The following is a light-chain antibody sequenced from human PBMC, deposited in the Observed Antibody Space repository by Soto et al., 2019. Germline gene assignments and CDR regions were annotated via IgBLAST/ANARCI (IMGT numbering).Light chain of an antibody. CDR1: TGAVTSGYY. CDR3: LLYYGGAQV. Sequence: QAVVTQEPSLTVSPGETVTLTCASSTGAVTSGYYPNWFQQKPGQAPRPLIYSISNKHSWTPARFSGSLLGDKAALTLSGVQPEDEAEYYCLLYYGGAQVFGAGTKVTVL. CDR2: SIS. V-gene: IGLV7-43*01. J-gene: IGLJ3*02.